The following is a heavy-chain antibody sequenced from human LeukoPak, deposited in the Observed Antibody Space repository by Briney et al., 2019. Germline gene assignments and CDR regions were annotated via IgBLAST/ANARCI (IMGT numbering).Heavy chain of an antibody. Sequence: SGGSLRLSCAACGFTFSSYAMRWVRQAAGRGLEWVYAISGSGGSTYYADSVKGRFTISRDNSKNTLYLQMNSLRAEDTAVYYCAKRGYYDSSGRGFHYYYYMDVWGKGTTVTVSS. D-gene: IGHD3-22*01. V-gene: IGHV3-23*01. J-gene: IGHJ6*03. CDR1: GFTFSSYA. CDR2: ISGSGGST. CDR3: AKRGYYDSSGRGFHYYYYMDV.